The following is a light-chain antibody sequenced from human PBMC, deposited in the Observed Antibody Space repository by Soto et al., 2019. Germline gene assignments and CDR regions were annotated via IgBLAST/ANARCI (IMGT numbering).Light chain of an antibody. CDR1: QTISSW. CDR3: QQTYSTPHS. CDR2: TAS. J-gene: IGKJ4*01. Sequence: DIQMTQSPSTLSASVGDRVTITCRASQTISSWLAWYQQKQGKATKLLIYTASSLHSGVPSRFSGSGSGTGLTLTISSLQPEDVAIYDCQQTYSTPHSFGGGTKVDIK. V-gene: IGKV1-39*01.